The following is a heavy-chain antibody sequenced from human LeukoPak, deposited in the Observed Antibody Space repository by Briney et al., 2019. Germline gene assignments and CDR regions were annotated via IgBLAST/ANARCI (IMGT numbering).Heavy chain of an antibody. CDR1: GGSISSYY. CDR2: IYTSGST. J-gene: IGHJ4*02. Sequence: PSETLSLTCTVSGGSISSYYWSWIRQPAGKGLEWIGRIYTSGSTNYNPSLKSRVTISVDTSKNQFSLKLSSVTAADAAVYYCARHCYDSSGYPLELDYWGQGTLVTVSS. V-gene: IGHV4-4*07. CDR3: ARHCYDSSGYPLELDY. D-gene: IGHD3-22*01.